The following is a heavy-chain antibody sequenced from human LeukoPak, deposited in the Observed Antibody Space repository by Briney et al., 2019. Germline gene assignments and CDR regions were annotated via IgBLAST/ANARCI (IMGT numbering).Heavy chain of an antibody. CDR2: IYYSGST. Sequence: PSETLSLTCTVSGGSISSSSYYWGWIRQPPGKGLEWIGSIYYSGSTYYNPSLKSRVTISVDTSKNQFSLKLSSVTAADTAVYYCARLDSGGSYYFDHWGQGTLVTVSS. V-gene: IGHV4-39*01. J-gene: IGHJ4*02. CDR3: ARLDSGGSYYFDH. CDR1: GGSISSSSYY. D-gene: IGHD3-16*01.